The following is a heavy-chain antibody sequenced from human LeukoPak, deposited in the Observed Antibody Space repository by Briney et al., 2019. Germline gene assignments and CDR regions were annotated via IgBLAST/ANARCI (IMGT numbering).Heavy chain of an antibody. Sequence: ASVKVSCKASGYTFTSYGITWVRQAPGQGLEWMGWISGYNGDTKYAQKVQGRVTVTTDTSTSTAYMELRSLSLDDTAVYYCARGWYGNTWRGSMDVWGQGTTVTVSS. CDR2: ISGYNGDT. J-gene: IGHJ6*02. CDR3: ARGWYGNTWRGSMDV. CDR1: GYTFTSYG. D-gene: IGHD6-13*01. V-gene: IGHV1-18*01.